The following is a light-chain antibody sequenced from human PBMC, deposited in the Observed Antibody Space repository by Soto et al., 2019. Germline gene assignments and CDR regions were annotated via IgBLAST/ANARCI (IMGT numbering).Light chain of an antibody. CDR2: DDS. Sequence: SYELTQPPSVSVAPGQTARITCGGSNIGSKSVQWYRQKPGQAPLLVVNDDSDRPSGIPERFSGSNSGNTATLTISRVEAGDEADYYCQVWDNTNDHPVYVFGTGTKLTVL. CDR1: NIGSKS. V-gene: IGLV3-21*02. J-gene: IGLJ1*01. CDR3: QVWDNTNDHPVYV.